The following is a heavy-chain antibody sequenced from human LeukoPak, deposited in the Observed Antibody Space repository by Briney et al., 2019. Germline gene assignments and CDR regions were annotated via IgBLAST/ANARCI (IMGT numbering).Heavy chain of an antibody. Sequence: GGSLRLSCAASGFTFSSYATHWVRQAPGKGLEWVAVISYDGSNKYYADSVKGRFTISRDNSKNTLYLQMNSLRAEDTAVYYCAKDVRYSSSWYVGYYYYGMDVWGQGTTVTVSS. D-gene: IGHD6-13*01. CDR1: GFTFSSYA. V-gene: IGHV3-30-3*01. J-gene: IGHJ6*02. CDR3: AKDVRYSSSWYVGYYYYGMDV. CDR2: ISYDGSNK.